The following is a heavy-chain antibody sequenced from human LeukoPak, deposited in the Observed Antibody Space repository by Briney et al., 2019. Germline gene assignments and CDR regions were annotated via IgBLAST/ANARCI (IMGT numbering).Heavy chain of an antibody. V-gene: IGHV6-1*01. J-gene: IGHJ5*02. D-gene: IGHD1-26*01. Sequence: SQTLSLTCAISGDSVSSNSAAWNWIRQSPSRGLEWLGRTYYRSKWYNDYAVSVKSRITINPDTPKNQFTLHLNSVTPEDTAVYYCAREVGTSYPFDPWGQGTLVTVSS. CDR1: GDSVSSNSAA. CDR3: AREVGTSYPFDP. CDR2: TYYRSKWYN.